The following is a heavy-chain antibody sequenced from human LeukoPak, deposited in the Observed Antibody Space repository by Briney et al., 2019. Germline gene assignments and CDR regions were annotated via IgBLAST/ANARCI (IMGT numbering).Heavy chain of an antibody. CDR3: ARARGSGYCSGGSCYLVDYYYGMDV. J-gene: IGHJ6*02. CDR2: INSDGSST. CDR1: GFTFSSYW. V-gene: IGHV3-74*01. D-gene: IGHD2-15*01. Sequence: GSLRLSCAASGFTFSSYWMHWVRQVAGKGLVWVSRINSDGSSTSYADSVKGRFTISRDNAKNTLYLQMNSLRAEDTAVYYCARARGSGYCSGGSCYLVDYYYGMDVWGQGTTVTVSS.